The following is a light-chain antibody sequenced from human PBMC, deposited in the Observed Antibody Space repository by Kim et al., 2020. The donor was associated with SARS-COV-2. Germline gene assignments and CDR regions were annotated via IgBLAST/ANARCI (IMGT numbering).Light chain of an antibody. CDR2: GAS. Sequence: SPGERVTLSCRASQSVDSNLAWYQQKPGQAPRLLIYGASTRATDIPARFSGSGSGIEFTLIISSLQSEDFAVYYCQQYSHWPPYTFGQGTKVDIK. J-gene: IGKJ2*01. CDR1: QSVDSN. V-gene: IGKV3-15*01. CDR3: QQYSHWPPYT.